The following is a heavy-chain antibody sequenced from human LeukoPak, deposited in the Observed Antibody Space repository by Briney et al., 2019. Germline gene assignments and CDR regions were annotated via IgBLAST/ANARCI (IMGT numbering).Heavy chain of an antibody. V-gene: IGHV3-23*01. J-gene: IGHJ4*02. CDR2: LSGTGGST. CDR1: GFSFLSNG. CDR3: AKDARGRDGYNDFDY. Sequence: GASLRLSLSASGFSFLSNGMRWAGPPEGQGMEWGSALSGTGGSTHYAASAKGRFAISRYNSKNTLYLQMNSLRGEDTAVYYCAKDARGRDGYNDFDYWGQGTLVTVSS. D-gene: IGHD5-24*01.